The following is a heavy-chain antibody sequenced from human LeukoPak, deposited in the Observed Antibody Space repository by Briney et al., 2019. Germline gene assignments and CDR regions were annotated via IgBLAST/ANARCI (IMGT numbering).Heavy chain of an antibody. J-gene: IGHJ5*02. CDR3: AKSRSGYYYKSFDP. D-gene: IGHD3-22*01. V-gene: IGHV3-23*01. CDR2: ISGSGSST. Sequence: GGSLRLSCAASGFTFSSYGMSWVRQAPGKGLEWVSSISGSGSSTYYADSVKGRFTISRDNSKNKLYLQMNSLRAEDTAVYYCAKSRSGYYYKSFDPWGQGTLVTVSS. CDR1: GFTFSSYG.